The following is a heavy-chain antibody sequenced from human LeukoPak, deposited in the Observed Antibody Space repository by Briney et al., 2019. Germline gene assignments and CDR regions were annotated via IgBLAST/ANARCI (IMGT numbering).Heavy chain of an antibody. J-gene: IGHJ4*02. V-gene: IGHV4-4*02. CDR2: IYHTGST. CDR3: ARGGNGYPFDY. Sequence: SGTLSLTCAVSGGSVSSSNWWGWVRQPPGKGLECIGEIYHTGSTNYNPSLKSRVTMSIDKSNNQFSLKLNSVTAADTAMYYCARGGNGYPFDYWGQGTQVTVSS. CDR1: GGSVSSSNW. D-gene: IGHD5-24*01.